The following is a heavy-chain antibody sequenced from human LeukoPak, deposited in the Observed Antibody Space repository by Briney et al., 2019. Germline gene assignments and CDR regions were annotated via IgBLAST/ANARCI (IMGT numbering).Heavy chain of an antibody. V-gene: IGHV3-15*01. CDR1: GFTFSNAW. CDR2: IKSKTDGGTT. D-gene: IGHD5-24*01. J-gene: IGHJ4*02. Sequence: PGGSLRLSCAASGFTFSNAWMSWVRQAPGKGLEWVGRIKSKTDGGTTDYAAPVKGRFTISRDNSKNTLYLQMNSLRAEDTAVYYCARGRDGYNDYFDYWGQGTLVTVSS. CDR3: ARGRDGYNDYFDY.